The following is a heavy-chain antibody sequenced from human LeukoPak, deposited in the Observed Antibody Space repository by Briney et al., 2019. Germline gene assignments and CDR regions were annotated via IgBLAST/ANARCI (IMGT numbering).Heavy chain of an antibody. CDR3: ARAYGGNDVVY. V-gene: IGHV1-69*05. Sequence: SVKVSCKASGGSFISYAITWVRQAPGQGLEWMGGIIPIFGTANYAQKFQGRVTITTDESTSTAYMELSSLRSEDTAVYYCARAYGGNDVVYWGQGTLVTVSS. D-gene: IGHD4/OR15-4a*01. J-gene: IGHJ4*02. CDR1: GGSFISYA. CDR2: IIPIFGTA.